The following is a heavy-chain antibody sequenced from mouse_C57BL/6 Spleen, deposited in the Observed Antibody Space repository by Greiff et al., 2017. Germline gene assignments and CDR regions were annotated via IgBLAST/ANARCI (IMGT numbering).Heavy chain of an antibody. CDR3: AKDLDYYGSSESVDYAMDY. V-gene: IGHV2-3*01. CDR2: IWGDGSS. CDR1: GFSLTSYG. Sequence: VKLEESGPGLVAPSQSLSITCTVSGFSLTSYGVSWVRQPPGKGLEWLGVIWGDGSSNYHSALISRLSISKDNSKSQVFLKLNSLQTDDTATYYCAKDLDYYGSSESVDYAMDYWGQGTTVTVSS. D-gene: IGHD1-1*01. J-gene: IGHJ4*01.